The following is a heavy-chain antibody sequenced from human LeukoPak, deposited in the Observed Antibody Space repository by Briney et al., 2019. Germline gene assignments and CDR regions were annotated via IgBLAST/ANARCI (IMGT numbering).Heavy chain of an antibody. CDR3: ARDSYGSGSFYNFDS. V-gene: IGHV3-7*01. J-gene: IGHJ4*02. Sequence: DSMKGRFTISRDNAKNSLYLQMNSLRAEDTAVYYCARDSYGSGSFYNFDSWGQGTLVTVSS. D-gene: IGHD3-10*01.